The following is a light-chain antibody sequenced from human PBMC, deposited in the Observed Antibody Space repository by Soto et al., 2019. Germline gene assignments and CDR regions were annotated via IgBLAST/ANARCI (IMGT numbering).Light chain of an antibody. CDR2: GAS. CDR3: QQYHNWPPRT. J-gene: IGKJ1*01. CDR1: QSVSSN. Sequence: EIVMTQSPATLSVSPGERVTLSCRASQSVSSNLAWYQQKPGQAPMLLIYGASTRATGIPARFSGGGSETEFTLTISSLQSEDFAVYYCQQYHNWPPRTFGQGTEVEIK. V-gene: IGKV3-15*01.